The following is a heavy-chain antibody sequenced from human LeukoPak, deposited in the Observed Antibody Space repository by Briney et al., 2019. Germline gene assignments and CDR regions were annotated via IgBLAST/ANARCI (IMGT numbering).Heavy chain of an antibody. CDR1: GFTFSSYA. J-gene: IGHJ4*02. D-gene: IGHD6-19*01. CDR3: AKDDLYSSGWYGTFDY. Sequence: GGSLRLSCAASGFTFSSYAMSWVRQAPGKGLEWVSAISGSGGSTYYADSVKGRFTISRDNSKNTLYLQMNSLRAEDTAVYYCAKDDLYSSGWYGTFDYWGQGTLVTVSS. CDR2: ISGSGGST. V-gene: IGHV3-23*01.